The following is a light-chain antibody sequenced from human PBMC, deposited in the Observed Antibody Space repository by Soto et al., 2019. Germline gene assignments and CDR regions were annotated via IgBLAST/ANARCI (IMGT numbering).Light chain of an antibody. V-gene: IGKV3-20*01. Sequence: EIVLTQSPGTLSLSPGERGALSCRASQSVSSNYVAWYQQKPGQAPRLLISGASNRATGTPDRFRGSGSGTDFTLTISRLEPEDFAVYYGQQYGSSPWTFGQGTKVDIK. J-gene: IGKJ1*01. CDR2: GAS. CDR1: QSVSSNY. CDR3: QQYGSSPWT.